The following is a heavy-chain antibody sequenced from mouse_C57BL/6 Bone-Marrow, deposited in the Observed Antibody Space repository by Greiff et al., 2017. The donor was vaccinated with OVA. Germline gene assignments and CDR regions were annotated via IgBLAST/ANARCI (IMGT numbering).Heavy chain of an antibody. CDR1: GFNITDYY. J-gene: IGHJ2*01. Sequence: VQLQQSGAELVRPGASVKLSCTASGFNITDYYMHWVKQRPEQGLEWIGWIDPENGDTEYASKFQGKATITADTSSNTAYLQLSSLTSEDTAVYYCTTGRDGYPYYFDYWGQGTTLTVSS. CDR2: IDPENGDT. CDR3: TTGRDGYPYYFDY. D-gene: IGHD2-3*01. V-gene: IGHV14-4*01.